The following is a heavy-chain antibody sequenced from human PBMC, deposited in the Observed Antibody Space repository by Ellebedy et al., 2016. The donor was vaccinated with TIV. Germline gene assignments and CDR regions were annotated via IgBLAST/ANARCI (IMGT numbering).Heavy chain of an antibody. CDR3: ARAAQPNCSGGSCYRIDY. CDR1: GGSVRSGSHY. CDR2: IYDSGST. Sequence: MPSETLSLTCTVSGGSVRSGSHYWSWIRQPPGKELEWIGYIYDSGSTNHNPSLKSRVTISVDTSKNQFSLKLSSVTAADTAVYYCARAAQPNCSGGSCYRIDYWGQGTLVTVSS. J-gene: IGHJ4*02. V-gene: IGHV4-61*01. D-gene: IGHD2-15*01.